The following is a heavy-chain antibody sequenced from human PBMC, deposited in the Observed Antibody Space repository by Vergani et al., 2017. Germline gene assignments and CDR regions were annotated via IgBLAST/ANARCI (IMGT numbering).Heavy chain of an antibody. J-gene: IGHJ4*02. CDR2: IYSTGRT. V-gene: IGHV4-31*03. Sequence: QVQLQESGPGLVKPSQTLSLTCSVSGDSISSGVYYWTWIRQPPGKGLEWIGYIYSTGRTHHNPSLRRRLNMSVDTSKNQFSLKLNSVTAADTAMYYCARMGGYDEGDAFRIGYFDSWGPGILVTVSS. D-gene: IGHD3-22*01. CDR1: GDSISSGVYY. CDR3: ARMGGYDEGDAFRIGYFDS.